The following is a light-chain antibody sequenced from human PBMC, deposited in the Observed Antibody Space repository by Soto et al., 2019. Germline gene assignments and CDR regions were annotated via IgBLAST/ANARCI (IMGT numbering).Light chain of an antibody. V-gene: IGKV1-39*01. CDR2: AAS. Sequence: DIRLTQSPSSLSASVGDRVTISCRASQSISTYLMWYQQKPGKAPKLLIYAASTLEYGVPSRFSGSGSGTDFTLTISSLQPEDFATYYCQQSSITPRAFGQGTRAEIK. CDR1: QSISTY. J-gene: IGKJ1*01. CDR3: QQSSITPRA.